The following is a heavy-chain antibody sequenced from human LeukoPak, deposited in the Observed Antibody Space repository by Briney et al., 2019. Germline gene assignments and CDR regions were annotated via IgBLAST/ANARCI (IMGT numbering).Heavy chain of an antibody. Sequence: SETLSLTCTVSGGSISSYYWSWIRQPAGKGLEWIGRIYTSGSTNYNPSLKSRVTMSVDTSKNQFSLELSSVTAADTAVYYCARERYCSSTSCYNSFSSDYYYGMDVWGQGTTVTVSS. CDR1: GGSISSYY. CDR3: ARERYCSSTSCYNSFSSDYYYGMDV. D-gene: IGHD2-2*02. CDR2: IYTSGST. V-gene: IGHV4-4*07. J-gene: IGHJ6*02.